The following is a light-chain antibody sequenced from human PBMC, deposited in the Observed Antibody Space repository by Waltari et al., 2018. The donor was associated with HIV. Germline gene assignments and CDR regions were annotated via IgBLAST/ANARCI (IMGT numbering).Light chain of an antibody. CDR2: KAS. V-gene: IGKV1-5*03. CDR1: QTISVW. CDR3: QQYSRPMYT. J-gene: IGKJ2*01. Sequence: DIQMTQSPSTLSASVGDRVTITCRASQTISVWLAWYQQKPGKAPKLLIYKASSLESGVRSRFSGSGSGTEFPLTISSLHPDDFATYYCQQYSRPMYTFGQGTKLEIK.